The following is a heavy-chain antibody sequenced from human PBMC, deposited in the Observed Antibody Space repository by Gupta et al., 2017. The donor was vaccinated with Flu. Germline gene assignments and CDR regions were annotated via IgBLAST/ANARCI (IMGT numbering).Heavy chain of an antibody. D-gene: IGHD3-22*01. CDR1: GFNFYNYW. J-gene: IGHJ4*02. Sequence: DVELVESGGGLVQPGGSLRLSCAGSGFNFYNYWMHWVRQTPGKGLVWVSGISSDGSDRRYADSVKGRFTISRDNAKSTLYLEMNSLRGEDTAVYYCVMFRIVVVPFDYWVQGTLVTVSS. V-gene: IGHV3-74*01. CDR3: VMFRIVVVPFDY. CDR2: ISSDGSDR.